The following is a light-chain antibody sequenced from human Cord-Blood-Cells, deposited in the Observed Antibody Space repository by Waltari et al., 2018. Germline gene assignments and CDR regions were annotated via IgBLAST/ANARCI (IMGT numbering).Light chain of an antibody. CDR3: QVWDSSSDHYV. Sequence: SYVLTQPPSVSVAPGKPARITCGGTNLGRKSVHWYQQKPGQAPVQVIYYDSDRPSGIPERFSGSNSGNTATLTISRVEAGDEADYYCQVWDSSSDHYVFGTGTKVTVL. CDR2: YDS. J-gene: IGLJ1*01. V-gene: IGLV3-21*04. CDR1: NLGRKS.